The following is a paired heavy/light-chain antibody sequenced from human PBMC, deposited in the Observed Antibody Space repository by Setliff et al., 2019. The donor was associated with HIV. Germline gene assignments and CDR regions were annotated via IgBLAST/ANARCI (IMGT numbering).Light chain of an antibody. CDR2: GAS. CDR1: QSVNYN. Sequence: EIVMTQSPATLSVSPGERATLSCRASQSVNYNLAWYQQKPGQAPRLLIYGASTRATGIPARFSGSGSGTDFTLTISNMQSEDFAVYYCQQYNNWPPLTFGGGTRVEIK. V-gene: IGKV3-15*01. CDR3: QQYNNWPPLT. J-gene: IGKJ4*01.
Heavy chain of an antibody. Sequence: VQLLQAGGEVKKPGASVQVSCKASGYTFTAYFMHWVRQAPGQGLEWMGWINPVSGETNFAQKFQGRITMSSDTSITTVYMEMSSLRSDDTAVYFCARPTIRRGFSSFDYWGQGALITVSS. D-gene: IGHD5-18*01. V-gene: IGHV1-2*02. CDR1: GYTFTAYF. CDR3: ARPTIRRGFSSFDY. J-gene: IGHJ4*02. CDR2: INPVSGET.